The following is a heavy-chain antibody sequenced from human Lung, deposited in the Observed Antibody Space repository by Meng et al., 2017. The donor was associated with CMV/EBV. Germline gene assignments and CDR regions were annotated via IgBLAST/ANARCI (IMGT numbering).Heavy chain of an antibody. CDR1: GFTFSNYA. J-gene: IGHJ5*02. D-gene: IGHD4-23*01. Sequence: GESLKISCAASGFTFSNYAMSWVRQAPGKGLEWVSALSGSGGATYYADSVKGRFTISRDNSKSTVYLQMKSLRAEDTAVYYCARNPGGRPNWFDPWGQGTLVTVSS. CDR3: ARNPGGRPNWFDP. CDR2: LSGSGGAT. V-gene: IGHV3-23*01.